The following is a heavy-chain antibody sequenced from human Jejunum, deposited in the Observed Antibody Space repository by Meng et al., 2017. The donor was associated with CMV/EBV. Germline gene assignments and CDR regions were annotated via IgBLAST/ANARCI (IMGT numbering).Heavy chain of an antibody. Sequence: SCTASGFIFSTSEMNWVRQAPGKGLEWVSYITGDGNTIYYADSVKGRFTISRDNAKSSLYLQMNSLRAEDTAVYYCVRLDLAAFYSWGQGTLVTVSS. J-gene: IGHJ5*02. CDR2: ITGDGNTI. V-gene: IGHV3-48*03. CDR3: VRLDLAAFYS. CDR1: GFIFSTSE. D-gene: IGHD3-3*02.